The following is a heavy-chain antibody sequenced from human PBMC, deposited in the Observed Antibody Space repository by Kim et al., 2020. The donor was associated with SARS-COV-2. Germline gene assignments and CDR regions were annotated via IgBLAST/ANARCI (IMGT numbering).Heavy chain of an antibody. CDR1: GFTFSNYA. CDR2: ISYDGNNK. J-gene: IGHJ4*02. Sequence: GGSLRLSCAASGFTFSNYAMHWVRQAPGKGLEWVAIISYDGNNKYYVDSVKGRFTISRDNSKNTLYLQMNSLRAEDTAVYYCARARGGGYVDGDYWGQGTLVTSSS. D-gene: IGHD5-12*01. V-gene: IGHV3-30*04. CDR3: ARARGGGYVDGDY.